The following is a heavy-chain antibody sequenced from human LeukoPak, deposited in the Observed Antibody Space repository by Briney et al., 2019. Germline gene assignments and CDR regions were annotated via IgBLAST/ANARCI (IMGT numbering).Heavy chain of an antibody. V-gene: IGHV1-2*02. CDR1: GYTFGAYY. J-gene: IGHJ2*01. D-gene: IGHD6-13*01. CDR3: ARVSSSWYQDWYFDL. Sequence: ASVKVSCKASGYTFGAYYMYWVRQAPGQGLEWMGWIRPNSGGTNYTQKFQGRVTMTRDTSINTAYMELSRLTSDDTAVYYCARVSSSWYQDWYFDLWGRGTLVTASS. CDR2: IRPNSGGT.